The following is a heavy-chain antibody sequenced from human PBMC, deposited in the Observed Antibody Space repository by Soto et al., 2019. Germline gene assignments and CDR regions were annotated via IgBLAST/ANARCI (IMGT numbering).Heavy chain of an antibody. D-gene: IGHD4-17*01. V-gene: IGHV3-23*01. J-gene: IGHJ4*02. Sequence: GGSLRLSCAASGFTFSSYAMTWVRQAPGKGLEWVSAISGSGGSTYYADSVKGRFTISRDNSKNTLYLQMNSLRAEDTAVYYCAKDREGYGDYVGLFDYWGQGTLVTVSS. CDR3: AKDREGYGDYVGLFDY. CDR1: GFTFSSYA. CDR2: ISGSGGST.